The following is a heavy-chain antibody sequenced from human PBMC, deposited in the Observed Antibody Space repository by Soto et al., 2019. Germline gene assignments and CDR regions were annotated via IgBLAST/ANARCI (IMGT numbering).Heavy chain of an antibody. J-gene: IGHJ3*02. D-gene: IGHD3-22*01. CDR3: ASTGVITADAFDI. Sequence: ASVKVSCKASGYTFTGYYMHWVRLAPGQGLEWMGDIIPNSGAANYAQKFQGRVTMTTDASISTAYMELSSLRSEDTAVYYCASTGVITADAFDIWGQGTMVTVSS. CDR2: IIPNSGAA. CDR1: GYTFTGYY. V-gene: IGHV1-2*02.